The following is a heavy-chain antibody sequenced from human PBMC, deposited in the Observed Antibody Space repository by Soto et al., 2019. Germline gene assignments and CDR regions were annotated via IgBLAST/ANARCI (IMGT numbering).Heavy chain of an antibody. J-gene: IGHJ6*02. V-gene: IGHV1-69*13. D-gene: IGHD2-15*01. CDR1: GGTFSSYA. Sequence: ASVKVSCKASGGTFSSYAISWVRQAPGQGLEWMGGIIPIFGTANYAQKFQGRVTITADESTSTAYMELSSLRSEDTAVYYCAKDKAVVQHDPYSYYYYGMDVWGQRTTVTFSS. CDR3: AKDKAVVQHDPYSYYYYGMDV. CDR2: IIPIFGTA.